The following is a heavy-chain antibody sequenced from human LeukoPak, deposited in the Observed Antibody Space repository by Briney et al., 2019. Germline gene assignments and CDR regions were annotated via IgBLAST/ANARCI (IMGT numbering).Heavy chain of an antibody. D-gene: IGHD5-18*01. CDR2: INHSGST. Sequence: SETLSLTCAVYGEYFSTYYYSWIRQPPGKGLEWIGEINHSGSTNYNPSLKSRLTISVDMSKKQFFLRLSSVTAADTAVYYCARVPRSYGKYYFDYWGQGTLVTVSS. CDR1: GEYFSTYY. J-gene: IGHJ4*02. CDR3: ARVPRSYGKYYFDY. V-gene: IGHV4-34*01.